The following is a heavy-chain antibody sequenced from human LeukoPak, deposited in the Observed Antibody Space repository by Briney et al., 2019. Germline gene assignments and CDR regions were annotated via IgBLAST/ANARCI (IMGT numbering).Heavy chain of an antibody. CDR2: IYSDGST. Sequence: PGGSLRLSCAASGFTVSSNYMSWVRQAPGKGLEWVSIIYSDGSTYYSDSVKGRFTISRDNSNNTLYLQMNSLRAEDTAVYCCARGLIVATIYDAFDIWGQGTMVTVSS. CDR1: GFTVSSNY. D-gene: IGHD5-12*01. J-gene: IGHJ3*02. CDR3: ARGLIVATIYDAFDI. V-gene: IGHV3-66*01.